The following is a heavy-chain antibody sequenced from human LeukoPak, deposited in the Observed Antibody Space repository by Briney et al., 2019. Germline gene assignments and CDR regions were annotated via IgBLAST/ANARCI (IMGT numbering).Heavy chain of an antibody. D-gene: IGHD6-13*01. Sequence: SETLSLPCTVSGGSISSYYWSWIRKPPGKGLEWIGYIYYSGSTNYNPSLKSRVTISVDTSKNQFSLKLSSVTAADTAVYYCARAGGSSSWYRYWGQGTLVTVSS. V-gene: IGHV4-59*12. CDR3: ARAGGSSSWYRY. J-gene: IGHJ4*02. CDR1: GGSISSYY. CDR2: IYYSGST.